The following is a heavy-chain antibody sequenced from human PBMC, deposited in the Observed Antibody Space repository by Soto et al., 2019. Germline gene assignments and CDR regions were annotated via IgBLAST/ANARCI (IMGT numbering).Heavy chain of an antibody. V-gene: IGHV3-30*18. D-gene: IGHD3-10*01. Sequence: QVQLVESGGGVVQPGRSLRLSCAASGFTFSSYGMHWVRQAPGKGLEWVAVISYDGSNKYYADSVKGRFTISRDNSKNRLYLQMNSLRAEDTAVYYCAKDRGDGFELDYWGQGTLVTVSS. J-gene: IGHJ4*02. CDR2: ISYDGSNK. CDR3: AKDRGDGFELDY. CDR1: GFTFSSYG.